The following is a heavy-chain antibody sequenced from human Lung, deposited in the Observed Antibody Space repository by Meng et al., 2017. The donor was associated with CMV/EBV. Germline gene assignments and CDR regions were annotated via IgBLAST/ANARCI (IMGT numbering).Heavy chain of an antibody. CDR2: ISAYNDNT. D-gene: IGHD3-22*01. CDR3: ASKVEPYYYDRSGYLN. Sequence: ASVXVSXKASGDTFTSYGFTWVRQAPGQGLEWVGWISAYNDNTNYAQRLQGRVSMTTDTTTSTAYMELRSLRSDDTAVYYCASKVEPYYYDRSGYLNWGQGTLVTSPQ. V-gene: IGHV1-18*01. CDR1: GDTFTSYG. J-gene: IGHJ4*02.